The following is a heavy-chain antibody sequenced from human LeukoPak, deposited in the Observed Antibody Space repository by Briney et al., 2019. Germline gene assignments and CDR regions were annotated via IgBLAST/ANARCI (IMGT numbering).Heavy chain of an antibody. V-gene: IGHV4-30-4*08. CDR3: AREIDYTFDY. CDR1: GGSISSGVYY. J-gene: IGHJ4*02. CDR2: IYYSGSA. Sequence: SQTLSLTXTVSGGSISSGVYYWSWIRQPPGKGLEWIGYIYYSGSAYYNPSLKSRVTISVDTSKNQFSLKLSSVTAADTAVYYCAREIDYTFDYWGQGTLVTVSS. D-gene: IGHD4-11*01.